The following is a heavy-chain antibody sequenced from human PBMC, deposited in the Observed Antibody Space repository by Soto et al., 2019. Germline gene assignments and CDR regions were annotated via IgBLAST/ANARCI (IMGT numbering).Heavy chain of an antibody. D-gene: IGHD3-22*01. CDR1: GFTFSSYA. J-gene: IGHJ4*02. CDR3: ARATSGYGYYFDS. V-gene: IGHV3-21*05. Sequence: GGSLRLSCAASGFTFSSYAMHWVRQAPGKGLEWLSYISGSISFTNYADSVKGRFTISRDNAKNSLYLQMSSLRAEDTAVYYCARATSGYGYYFDSWGQGALVTVSS. CDR2: ISGSISFT.